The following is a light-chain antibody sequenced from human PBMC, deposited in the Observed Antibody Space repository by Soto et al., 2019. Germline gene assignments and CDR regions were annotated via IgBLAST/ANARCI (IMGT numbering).Light chain of an antibody. CDR3: QQYGFS. J-gene: IGKJ3*01. Sequence: DIQMPHSPSTLSASVGHSVTITCLASQSVSYVLAWYQQKPGMAPKLLIHDASSFESGVPSRFSGSGSGSEFTHTICSLQPDDSATYYCQQYGFSFGPGTKVEIK. CDR1: QSVSYV. CDR2: DAS. V-gene: IGKV1-5*01.